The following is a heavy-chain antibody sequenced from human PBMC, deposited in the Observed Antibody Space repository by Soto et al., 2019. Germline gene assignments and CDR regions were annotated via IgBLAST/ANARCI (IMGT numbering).Heavy chain of an antibody. V-gene: IGHV5-51*01. J-gene: IGHJ6*02. CDR1: GYTFTNYW. CDR2: IYPGDSDT. CDR3: ARYPTLTDYFFHGMDV. Sequence: LKISCKGSGYTFTNYWIVWVRQIPGKGLEWMGIIYPGDSDTRYSPSFQGQVTISADRSISTAYLQWSSLKASDTGMYYCARYPTLTDYFFHGMDVWGQGTTVTVSS. D-gene: IGHD4-17*01.